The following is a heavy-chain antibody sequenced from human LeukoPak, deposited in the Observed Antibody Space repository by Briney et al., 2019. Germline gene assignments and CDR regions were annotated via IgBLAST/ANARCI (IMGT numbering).Heavy chain of an antibody. CDR3: ARDRGGVEFDY. CDR1: GGTFSSYA. CDR2: IIPMFGTA. V-gene: IGHV1-69*05. D-gene: IGHD1-1*01. Sequence: GASVKVSCKASGGTFSSYAMSWVRQAPGQGLEWMGGIIPMFGTANYAQKFQGRVTMTRDMSTSTVHMELSSLRSEDTAVYYCARDRGGVEFDYWGQGTLVTVSS. J-gene: IGHJ4*02.